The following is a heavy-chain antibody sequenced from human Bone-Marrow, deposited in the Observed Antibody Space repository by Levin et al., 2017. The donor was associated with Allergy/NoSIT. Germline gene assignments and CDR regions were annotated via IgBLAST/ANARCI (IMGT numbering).Heavy chain of an antibody. CDR3: ARVGGDWVVITATPNWFFDV. CDR1: GASISSYY. Sequence: SQTLSLTCTVSGASISSYYWSWIRQPPGKALEWIGYIYYSGSTSDNPSLKSRVSISRDTSKNQFSLKLSSVTAADTAVYYCARVGGDWVVITATPNWFFDVWGRGTLVTVSS. J-gene: IGHJ2*01. CDR2: IYYSGST. D-gene: IGHD2-15*01. V-gene: IGHV4-59*01.